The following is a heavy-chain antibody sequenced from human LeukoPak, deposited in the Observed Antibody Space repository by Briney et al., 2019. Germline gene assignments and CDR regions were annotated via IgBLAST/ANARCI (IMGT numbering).Heavy chain of an antibody. V-gene: IGHV3-64D*06. Sequence: GGSLRLSCSASGFTFSSYAMHWGRQAPGKGLEYVSSTDSSGGSTYYAESVKGRFTISRDNSKNTLYLQMSSLRAEDTAVYYCVKRSMTSKSNYYYDFWGQGALVTVSS. CDR1: GFTFSSYA. J-gene: IGHJ4*02. CDR2: TDSSGGST. D-gene: IGHD6-6*01. CDR3: VKRSMTSKSNYYYDF.